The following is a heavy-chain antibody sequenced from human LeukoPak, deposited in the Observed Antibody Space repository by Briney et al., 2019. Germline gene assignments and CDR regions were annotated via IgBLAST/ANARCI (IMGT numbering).Heavy chain of an antibody. Sequence: ASVRVSCTAAGYTFTRYYIHWGRQAPGQGLEWMGWINPNIGDAHYAKKFQGRVTMTRDTSSSTAYMDLNSLISDDTAVYYCARVQYQLLFEGNWFDPWGQGTLVSVSS. CDR3: ARVQYQLLFEGNWFDP. CDR1: GYTFTRYY. D-gene: IGHD2-2*01. V-gene: IGHV1-2*02. CDR2: INPNIGDA. J-gene: IGHJ5*02.